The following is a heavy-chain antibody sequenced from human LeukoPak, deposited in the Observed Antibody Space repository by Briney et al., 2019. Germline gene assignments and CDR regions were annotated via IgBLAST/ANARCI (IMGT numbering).Heavy chain of an antibody. J-gene: IGHJ4*02. Sequence: GGSLRLSCAASGFTFDDYAMHWVRQTPGKGLEWVSGISWNSGGIGYADSVRGRFTISRDNAKNSLYLQMNSLRAEDTAVYYCARELLWFGESYWGQGTLVTVSS. D-gene: IGHD3-10*01. CDR2: ISWNSGGI. CDR3: ARELLWFGESY. V-gene: IGHV3-9*01. CDR1: GFTFDDYA.